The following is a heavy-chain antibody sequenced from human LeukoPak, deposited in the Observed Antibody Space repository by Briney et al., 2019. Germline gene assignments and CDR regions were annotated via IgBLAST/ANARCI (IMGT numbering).Heavy chain of an antibody. D-gene: IGHD6-13*01. Sequence: SETVSLTCTASGGSITTYYLTWMRQPPGKRLQWIGYIYYTGSTNYNPSLKSRVTISVDTSRNELSLRLNSVTAADTAVYYCARVRYSSSWYWFDPWGQGTLVTVSS. V-gene: IGHV4-59*01. CDR1: GGSITTYY. CDR2: IYYTGST. J-gene: IGHJ5*02. CDR3: ARVRYSSSWYWFDP.